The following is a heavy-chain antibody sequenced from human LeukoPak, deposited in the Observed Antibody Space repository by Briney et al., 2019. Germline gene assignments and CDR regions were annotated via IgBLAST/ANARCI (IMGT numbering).Heavy chain of an antibody. CDR3: ARHSWFGELLPLDY. D-gene: IGHD3-10*01. Sequence: ASVKVSCKASGYTFDTYGISWVRQAPGQGLEWMGWINVYKGNTVYAQKFQGRVTMTTDTSSSMDYMELRSLRSDDTAVYYCARHSWFGELLPLDYWGQGTLVTVSS. V-gene: IGHV1-18*01. CDR1: GYTFDTYG. J-gene: IGHJ4*02. CDR2: INVYKGNT.